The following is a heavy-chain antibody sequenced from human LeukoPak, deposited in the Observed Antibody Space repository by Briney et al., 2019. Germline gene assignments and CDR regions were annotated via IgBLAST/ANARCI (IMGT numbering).Heavy chain of an antibody. Sequence: GGSLRLSCAASGFTVKNNYMTWVRQAPGKGLEWVSPLYSGGSTNFADSVKGRFSIPRDNSKNTLYLQMNSLRAEDTAVYYCARWTSFHSFDIWGQGTMVTVSS. D-gene: IGHD1-1*01. V-gene: IGHV3-53*01. CDR1: GFTVKNNY. J-gene: IGHJ3*02. CDR3: ARWTSFHSFDI. CDR2: LYSGGST.